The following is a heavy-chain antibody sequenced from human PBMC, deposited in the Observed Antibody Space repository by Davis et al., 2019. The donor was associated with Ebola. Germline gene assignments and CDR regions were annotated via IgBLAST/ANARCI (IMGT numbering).Heavy chain of an antibody. D-gene: IGHD3-9*01. CDR1: GYTFTSYG. V-gene: IGHV1-18*01. CDR3: ARGPTGYVPYYFDY. Sequence: AASVKVSCKASGYTFTSYGISWVRQAPGQGLEWMGWISAYNGNTNYAQKLQGRVTMTTDTSTSTAYMELRSLRSEDTAVYYCARGPTGYVPYYFDYWGQGTLVTASS. CDR2: ISAYNGNT. J-gene: IGHJ4*02.